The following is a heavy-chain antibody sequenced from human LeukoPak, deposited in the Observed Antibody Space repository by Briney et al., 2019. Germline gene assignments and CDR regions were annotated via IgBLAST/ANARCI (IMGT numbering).Heavy chain of an antibody. J-gene: IGHJ5*02. D-gene: IGHD6-13*01. CDR2: INHSGST. CDR1: GGSFSGYY. Sequence: PSETLSLTCAVYGGSFSGYYWSWIRQPPGKGLEWIGEINHSGSTNYNPSLKSRVTISVDTSKNQFSLKLTSVTAADTAVYYCARWNSPGTYSSSWYFNCFDPWGQGTLVTGSS. CDR3: ARWNSPGTYSSSWYFNCFDP. V-gene: IGHV4-34*01.